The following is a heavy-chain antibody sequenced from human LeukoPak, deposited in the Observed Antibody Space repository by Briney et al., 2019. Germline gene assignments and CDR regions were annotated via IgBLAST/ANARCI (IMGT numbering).Heavy chain of an antibody. CDR3: ARHSSSPGGFDY. D-gene: IGHD6-13*01. CDR1: GGTFISYA. Sequence: SVKVSCKASGGTFISYAISWVRQAPGQGLEWMGGIIPVFGTANYAQKFQGRVTITADESTSTAYMELSSLRSEDTAVYYCARHSSSPGGFDYWGQGTLVTVSS. V-gene: IGHV1-69*13. CDR2: IIPVFGTA. J-gene: IGHJ4*02.